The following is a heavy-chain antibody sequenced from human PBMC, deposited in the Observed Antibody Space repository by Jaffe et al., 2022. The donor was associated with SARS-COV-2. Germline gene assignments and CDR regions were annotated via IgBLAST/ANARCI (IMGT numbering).Heavy chain of an antibody. CDR1: GGSISSGDYY. D-gene: IGHD3-22*01. J-gene: IGHJ5*02. V-gene: IGHV4-30-4*01. Sequence: QVQLQESGPGLVKPSQTLSLTCTVSGGSISSGDYYWSWIRQPPGKGLEWIGYIYYSGSTYYNPSLKSRVTISVDTSKNQFSLKLSSVTAADTAVYYCARDRIDYYDSSGYSWFDPWGQGTLVTVSS. CDR2: IYYSGST. CDR3: ARDRIDYYDSSGYSWFDP.